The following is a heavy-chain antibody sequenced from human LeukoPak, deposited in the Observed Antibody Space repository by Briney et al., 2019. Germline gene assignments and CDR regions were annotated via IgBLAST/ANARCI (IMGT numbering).Heavy chain of an antibody. J-gene: IGHJ4*02. CDR3: ARRASSWWFDY. Sequence: GESLKISCKGSGYSSASYWIGWVRQMPGKGLEWMGIIYPGDSDTRYSPSFQGQVTISADKSISTAYLQWSSLKASDTAIYYCARRASSWWFDYWGQGTLVTVSS. CDR1: GYSSASYW. D-gene: IGHD6-13*01. CDR2: IYPGDSDT. V-gene: IGHV5-51*01.